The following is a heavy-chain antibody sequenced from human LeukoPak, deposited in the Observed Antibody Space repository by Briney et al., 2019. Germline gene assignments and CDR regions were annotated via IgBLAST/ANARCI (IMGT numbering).Heavy chain of an antibody. CDR3: AKEGAVAASYYFDY. J-gene: IGHJ4*02. V-gene: IGHV3-43*02. CDR1: GFTFDDYA. D-gene: IGHD6-19*01. Sequence: QPGGPLRLSCAASGFTFDDYAMHWIRQAPGKGLEWVSLISGDGDSTYYADSVKGRFTISRDNSKNSLYLQMNSLRTEDTALYYCAKEGAVAASYYFDYWGQGTLVTVSS. CDR2: ISGDGDST.